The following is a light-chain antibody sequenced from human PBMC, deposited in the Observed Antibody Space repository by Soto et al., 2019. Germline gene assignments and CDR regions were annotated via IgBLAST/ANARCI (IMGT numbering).Light chain of an antibody. Sequence: EIVLTQSPGTLSLSPGERATLSCRASQSVSSSYLAWYQQKPGQAPRLLIYGASSRATGIPDRFNGSGSGTDFTLTISRLEPEDFAVYYCQQYDNSPLTFGGGTKVEI. V-gene: IGKV3-20*01. CDR3: QQYDNSPLT. CDR1: QSVSSSY. J-gene: IGKJ4*01. CDR2: GAS.